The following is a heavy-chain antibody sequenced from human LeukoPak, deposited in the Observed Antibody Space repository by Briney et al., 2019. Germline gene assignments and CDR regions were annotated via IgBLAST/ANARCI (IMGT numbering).Heavy chain of an antibody. CDR2: IYHTGSA. D-gene: IGHD2-2*01. V-gene: IGHV4-38-2*02. CDR3: ARDPRWLTPDCTSTSCYENYFDP. J-gene: IGHJ5*02. CDR1: GYSISSGYQ. Sequence: SETLSLTCVVSGYSISSGYQWAWIRQSPGKGLEWIGSIYHTGSAHYNPSLQSRDTISVDTSNNQFSLRLNSVTAADTAIYYCARDPRWLTPDCTSTSCYENYFDPWGQGTLVTVSS.